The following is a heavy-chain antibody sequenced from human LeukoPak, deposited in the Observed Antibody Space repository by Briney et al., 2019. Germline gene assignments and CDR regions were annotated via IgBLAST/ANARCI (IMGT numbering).Heavy chain of an antibody. CDR3: ARALQSPYSNWFDP. CDR1: GGSISSSSYY. Sequence: PSETLSLTCTVSGGSISSSSYYWGWIRQPPGKGLEWIGSIYYSGSTYYNPSLKSRVTISVDTSKNQFSLKLSSVTAADTAVYYCARALQSPYSNWFDPWGQGTLVTVSS. CDR2: IYYSGST. V-gene: IGHV4-39*07. D-gene: IGHD2-15*01. J-gene: IGHJ5*02.